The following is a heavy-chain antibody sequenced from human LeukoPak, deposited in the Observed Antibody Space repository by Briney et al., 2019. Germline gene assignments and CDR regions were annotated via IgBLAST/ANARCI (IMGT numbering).Heavy chain of an antibody. J-gene: IGHJ5*02. CDR1: GFTFSSYA. D-gene: IGHD3-22*01. Sequence: PGGSLRLSCAASGFTFSSYAMSWVRQAPGKGLEWVSAISGSGGSTYYADSVKGRFTISRDNSKNTLYLQMNSLRAEDTAVYYCAKDQGFKKEVYYYDSSGYYPNWFDPWGQGTLVTVSS. CDR3: AKDQGFKKEVYYYDSSGYYPNWFDP. V-gene: IGHV3-23*01. CDR2: ISGSGGST.